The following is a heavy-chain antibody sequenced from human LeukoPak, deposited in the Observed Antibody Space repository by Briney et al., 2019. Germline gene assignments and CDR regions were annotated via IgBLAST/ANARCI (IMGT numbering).Heavy chain of an antibody. CDR2: MNPNSGNT. CDR3: ARVYCSSTSCYPGHYYYYMDV. CDR1: GYTFTSYG. Sequence: ASVKVSRKASGYTFTSYGISWVRQATGQGLEWMGWMNPNSGNTGYAQKFQGRVTMTRNTSISTAYMELSSLRSEDTAVYYCARVYCSSTSCYPGHYYYYMDVWGKGTTVTISS. D-gene: IGHD2-2*01. J-gene: IGHJ6*03. V-gene: IGHV1-8*02.